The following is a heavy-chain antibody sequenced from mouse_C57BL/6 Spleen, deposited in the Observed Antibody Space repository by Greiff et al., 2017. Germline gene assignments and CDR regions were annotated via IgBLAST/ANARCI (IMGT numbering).Heavy chain of an antibody. CDR3: AREGDGYDDY. CDR2: ISDGGSYT. V-gene: IGHV5-4*01. Sequence: EVNVVESGGGLVKPGGSLKLSCAASGFTFSSYAMSWVRQTPEKRLEWVATISDGGSYTYYPDNVKGRFTISRDNAKNNLYLQMSHLKSEDTAMYYCAREGDGYDDYWGQGTTLTVSS. CDR1: GFTFSSYA. J-gene: IGHJ2*01. D-gene: IGHD2-2*01.